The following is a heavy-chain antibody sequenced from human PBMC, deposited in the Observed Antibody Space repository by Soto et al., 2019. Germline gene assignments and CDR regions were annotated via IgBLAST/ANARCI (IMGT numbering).Heavy chain of an antibody. CDR3: ARGRVGATTPYFDY. D-gene: IGHD1-26*01. V-gene: IGHV3-11*06. J-gene: IGHJ4*02. CDR1: GFTFSDYY. Sequence: QVQLVESGGGLVKPGGSLRLSCAASGFTFSDYYMSWIRRAPGKGLEWVSYISSSSSYTNYADSVKGRFTISRDNAKNSLYLQMNSLRAEDTAVYYCARGRVGATTPYFDYWGQGTLVTVSS. CDR2: ISSSSSYT.